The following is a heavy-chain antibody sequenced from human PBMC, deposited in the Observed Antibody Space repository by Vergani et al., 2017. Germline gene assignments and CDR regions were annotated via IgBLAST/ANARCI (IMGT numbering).Heavy chain of an antibody. CDR3: TRHGHSSSWYESY. Sequence: EVQLVESGGGLVQPGGSLKLSCAASGFTFSGSAMHWVRQASGKGLEWVGRIRSKANSYATASAASVKGRFTICRDDSKNTAYLQMNSLKTEDTAVYYCTRHGHSSSWYESYWGQGTLVTVSS. J-gene: IGHJ4*02. CDR1: GFTFSGSA. V-gene: IGHV3-73*02. D-gene: IGHD6-13*01. CDR2: IRSKANSYAT.